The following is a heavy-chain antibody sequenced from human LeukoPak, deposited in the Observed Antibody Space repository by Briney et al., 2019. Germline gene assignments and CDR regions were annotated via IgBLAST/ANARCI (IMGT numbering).Heavy chain of an antibody. V-gene: IGHV4-59*12. D-gene: IGHD3-3*01. CDR1: GDSISSYY. Sequence: SETLSLTCTVSGDSISSYYWSWIRQPPGKGLEWIGYIYDSGSTNYNPSLKSRVTISVDTSKNQFSLKLTSVTAADTAVYYCAREGGFYRPRDYSGQGTLVTVSS. J-gene: IGHJ4*02. CDR2: IYDSGST. CDR3: AREGGFYRPRDY.